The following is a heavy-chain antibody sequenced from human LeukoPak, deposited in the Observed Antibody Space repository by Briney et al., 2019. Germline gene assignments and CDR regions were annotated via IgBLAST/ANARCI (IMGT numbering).Heavy chain of an antibody. CDR2: ISSSSSYI. Sequence: GGSLRLSCAASGFTFSSYSMNWVRQAPGKGLEWVSSISSSSSYIYYADSVKGRFTISRDNAKNSLYLQMNSLRAEDTAVYYCARGGIAAAGTYRYYFDYWGQGTLVTVSS. J-gene: IGHJ4*02. D-gene: IGHD6-13*01. CDR1: GFTFSSYS. V-gene: IGHV3-21*01. CDR3: ARGGIAAAGTYRYYFDY.